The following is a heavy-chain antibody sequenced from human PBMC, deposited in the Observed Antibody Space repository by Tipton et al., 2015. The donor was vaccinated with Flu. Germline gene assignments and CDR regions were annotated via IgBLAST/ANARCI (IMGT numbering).Heavy chain of an antibody. Sequence: GLVKPSETLSLTCSVSGGSISSSRYYWGWIRQPPGKGLEWIGSIYHTGSTYYNPSLKSRVTISVDTSKNQFSLKLSSVTAADTAVYYCTRGTSTSGIAYWGQGTLVTVSS. D-gene: IGHD6-6*01. CDR1: GGSISSSRYY. V-gene: IGHV4-39*07. CDR3: TRGTSTSGIAY. J-gene: IGHJ4*02. CDR2: IYHTGST.